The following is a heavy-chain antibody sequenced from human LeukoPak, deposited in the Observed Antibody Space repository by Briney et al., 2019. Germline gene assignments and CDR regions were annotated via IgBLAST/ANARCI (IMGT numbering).Heavy chain of an antibody. CDR1: GGSFSGYY. Sequence: SESLSLTCAVYGGSFSGYYWSWIRQSPGKGLDWIGEISHSGSTYYNPSLKSRVTISLDTSKNHFSLKLTSVTAADTAVYYCARGVSDQNWGQGTLVTVSS. CDR3: ARGVSDQN. CDR2: ISHSGST. V-gene: IGHV4-34*01. J-gene: IGHJ4*02.